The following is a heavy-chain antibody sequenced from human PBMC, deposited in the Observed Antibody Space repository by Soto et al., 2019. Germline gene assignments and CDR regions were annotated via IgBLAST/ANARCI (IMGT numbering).Heavy chain of an antibody. J-gene: IGHJ4*02. CDR3: ARGGGSYSFYYFDY. CDR1: GFTFSSYA. CDR2: ISGSGGST. D-gene: IGHD1-26*01. Sequence: PGGSLRLSCAASGFTFSSYAMSWVRQAPGKGLEWVSAISGSGGSTYYADSVKGRFTISRDNSKNTLYLQMNSLRAEDTAVYYCARGGGSYSFYYFDYWGQGTLVTVSS. V-gene: IGHV3-23*01.